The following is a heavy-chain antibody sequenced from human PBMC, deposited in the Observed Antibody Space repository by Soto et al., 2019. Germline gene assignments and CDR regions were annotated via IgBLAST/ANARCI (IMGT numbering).Heavy chain of an antibody. Sequence: GGSMRLSCTASGFTFSDYSIHWVRQAPGKGLEWVSAIGGSGGSTYYADSVKGRFTISRDNSKNTLYLQMNSLRAEDTAVYYCAKATYSSSSPFDPWGQGTLVTVSS. CDR2: IGGSGGST. CDR3: AKATYSSSSPFDP. CDR1: GFTFSDYS. J-gene: IGHJ5*02. V-gene: IGHV3-23*01. D-gene: IGHD6-6*01.